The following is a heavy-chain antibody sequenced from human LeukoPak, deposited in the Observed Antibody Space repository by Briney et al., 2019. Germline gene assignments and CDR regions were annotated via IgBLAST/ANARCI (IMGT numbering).Heavy chain of an antibody. CDR2: ISYDGSNK. CDR1: GFTFSSYA. V-gene: IGHV3-30-3*01. J-gene: IGHJ6*02. CDR3: ARNSRIVGATDYYYGMDV. Sequence: GGSLRLSCAASGFTFSSYAMRWVRQAPGKGLEWVAVISYDGSNKYYADSVKGRFTISRDNSKNTLYLQMNSLRAEDTAVYYCARNSRIVGATDYYYGMDVWGQGTTVTVSS. D-gene: IGHD1-26*01.